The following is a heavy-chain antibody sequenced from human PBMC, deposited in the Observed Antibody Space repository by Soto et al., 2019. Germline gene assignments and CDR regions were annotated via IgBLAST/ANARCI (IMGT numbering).Heavy chain of an antibody. J-gene: IGHJ6*02. Sequence: GESLKISCQGSRYTFTNYWIGWVSQMPGQGLEWMGIIYPGDSDTKYSPSFQGQVTISADKSISTTYLHWSSLKASDTAMYYCARQGLYGSDWDGMDVWGQGTTVTVSS. D-gene: IGHD2-2*02. CDR1: RYTFTNYW. V-gene: IGHV5-51*01. CDR3: ARQGLYGSDWDGMDV. CDR2: IYPGDSDT.